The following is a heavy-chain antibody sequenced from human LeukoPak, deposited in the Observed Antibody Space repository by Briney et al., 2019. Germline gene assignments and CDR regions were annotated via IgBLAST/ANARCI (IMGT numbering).Heavy chain of an antibody. CDR2: IEGDGNRI. CDR3: ARDSSYLPDY. D-gene: IGHD2-2*01. J-gene: IGHJ4*02. V-gene: IGHV3-74*01. CDR1: GFTLSAYW. Sequence: PGGSLRLSCAASGFTLSAYWMHWVRQAPGKGLMWVSRIEGDGNRITYADSVKGRFTISRDNAKNTLYLQMNSLRAEDTAAYYCARDSSYLPDYWGQGTLVTVSS.